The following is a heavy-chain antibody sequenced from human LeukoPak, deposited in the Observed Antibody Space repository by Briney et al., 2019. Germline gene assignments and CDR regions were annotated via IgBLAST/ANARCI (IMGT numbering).Heavy chain of an antibody. CDR1: GYXFTGYY. J-gene: IGHJ4*02. Sequence: ASVKVSCKASGYXFTGYYIHWVRQAPGQGLEWMGWIKPNSGGTNYAQKFQGRATMTRDTSISTAYMELSRLRSDDTAVYYCARDLGRDGSTTDYWGQGTLVTVSS. CDR3: ARDLGRDGSTTDY. V-gene: IGHV1-2*02. CDR2: IKPNSGGT. D-gene: IGHD5-24*01.